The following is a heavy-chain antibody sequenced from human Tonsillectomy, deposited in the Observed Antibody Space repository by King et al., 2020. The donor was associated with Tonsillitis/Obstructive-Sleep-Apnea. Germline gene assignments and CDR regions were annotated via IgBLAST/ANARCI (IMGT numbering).Heavy chain of an antibody. CDR3: ARASRGSMDV. J-gene: IGHJ6*02. D-gene: IGHD3-22*01. CDR1: GFTFSSYW. Sequence: VQLVESGGGLIQPGGSLRLSCAASGFTFSSYWMQWVRQVPGRGLVWVSGLNSDGSITTYADSVKGRFTISRDNAKNTLYLQMNSLRAEDTAVYFCARASRGSMDVWGQGTTVTVSS. CDR2: LNSDGSIT. V-gene: IGHV3-74*01.